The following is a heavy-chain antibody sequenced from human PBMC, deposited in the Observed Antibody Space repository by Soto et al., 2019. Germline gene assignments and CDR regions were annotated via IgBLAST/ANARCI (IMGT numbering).Heavy chain of an antibody. J-gene: IGHJ4*02. CDR2: LYWNEDK. CDR1: GFSLITIGLG. Sequence: SDPTLGDPTQTLTLTCSFSGFSLITIGLGVGWIRQPPGKALEWLVLLYWNEDKRYSPSLESRLTVTKDTSKNQVVLTMTNVDPVDTATYYCAHRDYYNSSGYAPFDSWGQGTLVTVSS. CDR3: AHRDYYNSSGYAPFDS. V-gene: IGHV2-5*01. D-gene: IGHD3-22*01.